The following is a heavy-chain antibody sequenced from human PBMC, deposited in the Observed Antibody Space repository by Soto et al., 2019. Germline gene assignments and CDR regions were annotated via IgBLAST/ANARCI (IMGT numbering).Heavy chain of an antibody. CDR2: ISSSSSYI. J-gene: IGHJ6*02. CDR3: ARDGYILNYYGMDV. D-gene: IGHD1-1*01. V-gene: IGHV3-21*01. CDR1: GFTFSSYS. Sequence: PGGSLRLSCAASGFTFSSYSMNWVRQAPGKGLEWVSSISSSSSYIYYADSVKGRFTISRDNAKNSLYLQMNSLRAEDTAVYYCARDGYILNYYGMDVWGQGTTVTVSS.